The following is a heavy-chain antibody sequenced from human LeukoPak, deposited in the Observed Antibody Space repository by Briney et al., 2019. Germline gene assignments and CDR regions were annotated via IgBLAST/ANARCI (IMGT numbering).Heavy chain of an antibody. Sequence: GGSLRLSCAASGFIFSSYSMNWVRQAPGKWLEWVSVSSSSSSYKNYADSVKGRFTISRDNAKNSLDLQMNSLRAEDTAVYYCARAKYDILTGYSQTHFDYWGQGTLVTVSS. V-gene: IGHV3-21*01. CDR2: SSSSSSYK. CDR1: GFIFSSYS. CDR3: ARAKYDILTGYSQTHFDY. J-gene: IGHJ4*02. D-gene: IGHD3-9*01.